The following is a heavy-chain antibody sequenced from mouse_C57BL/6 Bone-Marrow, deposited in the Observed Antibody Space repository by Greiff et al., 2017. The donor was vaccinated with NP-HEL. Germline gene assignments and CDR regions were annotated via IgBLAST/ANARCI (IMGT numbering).Heavy chain of an antibody. V-gene: IGHV1-81*01. J-gene: IGHJ1*03. D-gene: IGHD1-1*01. CDR2: IYPRSGNT. Sequence: QVHVKQSGAELARPGASVKLSCKASGYTFTSYGISWVKQRTGQGLEWIGEIYPRSGNTYYNEKFKGKATLTADKSSSTAYMELRSLTSEDSAVYFCARKAYYYGFWYFDVWGTGTTVTVSS. CDR1: GYTFTSYG. CDR3: ARKAYYYGFWYFDV.